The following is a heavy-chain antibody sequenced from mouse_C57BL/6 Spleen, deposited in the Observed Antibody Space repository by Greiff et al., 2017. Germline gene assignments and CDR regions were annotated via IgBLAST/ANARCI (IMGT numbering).Heavy chain of an antibody. CDR3: ARRGSTIDAMDY. J-gene: IGHJ4*01. Sequence: EVKVVESGGDLVKPGGSLKLSCAASGFTFSSYGMSWVRQTPDKRLEWVATISSGGSYTYYPDSVKGRFTISRDNAKNTLYLQMSSLKSEDTAMYYCARRGSTIDAMDYWGQGTSVTVSS. CDR2: ISSGGSYT. V-gene: IGHV5-6*02. D-gene: IGHD2-12*01. CDR1: GFTFSSYG.